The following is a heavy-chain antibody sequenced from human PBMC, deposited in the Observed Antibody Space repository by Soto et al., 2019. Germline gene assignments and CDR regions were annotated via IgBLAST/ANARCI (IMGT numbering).Heavy chain of an antibody. CDR1: GYTFTSYA. Sequence: QVQLVQSGAEVKKPGASVKVSCKASGYTFTSYAMHWVRQAPGQRLEWMGWINAGNGNTKYSQKFQGRVTITRDTSASTAYMELSSLRSEDTAVYYCARAHQYYDFWRGRPRWFDPWGQGTLVTVSS. J-gene: IGHJ5*02. CDR2: INAGNGNT. D-gene: IGHD3-3*01. CDR3: ARAHQYYDFWRGRPRWFDP. V-gene: IGHV1-3*01.